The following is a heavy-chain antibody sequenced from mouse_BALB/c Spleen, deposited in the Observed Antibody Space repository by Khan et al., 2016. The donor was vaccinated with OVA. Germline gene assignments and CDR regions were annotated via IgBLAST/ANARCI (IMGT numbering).Heavy chain of an antibody. CDR2: TNPTNGRT. CDR1: CYTFTSYW. J-gene: IGHJ2*01. V-gene: IGHV1S81*02. D-gene: IGHD1-1*01. Sequence: QVQLQQPGAVLVKAGASVKMSCKASCYTFTSYWMHWVKQRLGQGLEWFAETNPTNGRTYYNEKFKSKATLTVDKSSSTAYMLLSGPTFEDSAVYYCARIKKIVATYFDYWGQGTTLTVSS. CDR3: ARIKKIVATYFDY.